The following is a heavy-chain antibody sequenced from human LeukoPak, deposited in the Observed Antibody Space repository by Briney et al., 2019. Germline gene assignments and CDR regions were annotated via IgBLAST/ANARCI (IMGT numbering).Heavy chain of an antibody. Sequence: ASVKVSCKASGYTFTSYGISWVRQAPGQGLEWMGWISAYNGNTNYAQKLQGRVTMTTDTSTSTAYMEVRSLRSDDTAVYYCARGDYDSSGYYGFYYYYYMDVWGKGTTVTVSS. V-gene: IGHV1-18*01. D-gene: IGHD3-22*01. CDR2: ISAYNGNT. J-gene: IGHJ6*03. CDR3: ARGDYDSSGYYGFYYYYYMDV. CDR1: GYTFTSYG.